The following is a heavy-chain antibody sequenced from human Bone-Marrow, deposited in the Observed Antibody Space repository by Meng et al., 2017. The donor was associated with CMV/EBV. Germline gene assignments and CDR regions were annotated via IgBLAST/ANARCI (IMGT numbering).Heavy chain of an antibody. D-gene: IGHD3-3*01. CDR2: IYYSGST. CDR1: GGSISSYY. J-gene: IGHJ4*02. V-gene: IGHV4-59*01. CDR3: ARETRWNYVDY. Sequence: SEPLSLTCTVSGGSISSYYWSWIRQPPGKGLEWIGYIYYSGSTNYNPSLKSRVTISVDTYKNQFSLKLSPVTAADTAVYYCARETRWNYVDYWGQGTLVTVSS.